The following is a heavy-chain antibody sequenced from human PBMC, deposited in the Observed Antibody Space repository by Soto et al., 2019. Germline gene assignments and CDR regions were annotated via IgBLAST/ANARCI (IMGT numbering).Heavy chain of an antibody. Sequence: QVRLVQSGAEVRRPGSSVKVSCKASGGSFSSYAVSWVRQAPGQGLEWMGGIIPMFRTADYAQKFQGRVTFTADESTITAYMELSSLRSEDTAVYYCASGITYYYDSGDFNSPPHLDYWGQGTLVTVSS. CDR3: ASGITYYYDSGDFNSPPHLDY. V-gene: IGHV1-69*01. CDR2: IIPMFRTA. J-gene: IGHJ4*02. CDR1: GGSFSSYA. D-gene: IGHD3-22*01.